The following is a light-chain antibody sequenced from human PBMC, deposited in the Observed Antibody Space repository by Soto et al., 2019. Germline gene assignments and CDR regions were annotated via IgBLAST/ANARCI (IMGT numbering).Light chain of an antibody. CDR3: QQGHNWPLT. Sequence: EIVMTQSPATLSVSPGERATLSCRASQSITSELAWYQQKPGQPPRLLVYGATTRATGVPARFTVTESGSEFTLTISGLQSEDFAVYYCQQGHNWPLTFGQGTRLE. CDR1: QSITSE. V-gene: IGKV3-15*01. J-gene: IGKJ2*01. CDR2: GAT.